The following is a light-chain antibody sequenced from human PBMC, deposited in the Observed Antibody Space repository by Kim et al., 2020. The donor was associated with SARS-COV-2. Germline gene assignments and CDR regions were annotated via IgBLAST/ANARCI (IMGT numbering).Light chain of an antibody. CDR1: KLGNQH. Sequence: SYELTQPPSVSVSPGETASISCFGDKLGNQHSCWYQQKPGQSPVLVIYQHTKRPSGIPERFSASNSGNTATLTISGAQPMDEADYYCQAWDSRDVAFGGG. CDR2: QHT. CDR3: QAWDSRDVA. V-gene: IGLV3-1*01. J-gene: IGLJ2*01.